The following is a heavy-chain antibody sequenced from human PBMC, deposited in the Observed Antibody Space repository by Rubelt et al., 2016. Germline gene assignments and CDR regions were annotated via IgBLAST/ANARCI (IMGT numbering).Heavy chain of an antibody. Sequence: QVHLVESGGGVVQPGRSLRLSCAASGLTFSSHALHWVRQAPGEGLEWVSRINRDGSSIDYADSVKGRFTGSRDNAKNMVYLQMNSLRVEDTALYYCASDNEGSWGQGTRVTVTS. CDR2: INRDGSSI. CDR3: ASDNEGS. D-gene: IGHD3-10*01. CDR1: GLTFSSHA. J-gene: IGHJ4*02. V-gene: IGHV3-30*04.